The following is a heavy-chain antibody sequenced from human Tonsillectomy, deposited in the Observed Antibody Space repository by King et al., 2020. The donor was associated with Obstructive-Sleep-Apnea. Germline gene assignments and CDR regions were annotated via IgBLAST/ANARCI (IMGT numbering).Heavy chain of an antibody. Sequence: QVQLVESGGGVVQPGRSLRLSCAASGFTFSNYGMHWVRQAPGKGLEWVAVISYDGSNKYYADSVKGRFTIFRDNSKNTVYMQLNSLRAEDTAVYFCAKDDRSQAGYNGGWYVDYFDYWGQGTLVTVSS. D-gene: IGHD6-19*01. CDR3: AKDDRSQAGYNGGWYVDYFDY. CDR2: ISYDGSNK. V-gene: IGHV3-30*18. CDR1: GFTFSNYG. J-gene: IGHJ4*02.